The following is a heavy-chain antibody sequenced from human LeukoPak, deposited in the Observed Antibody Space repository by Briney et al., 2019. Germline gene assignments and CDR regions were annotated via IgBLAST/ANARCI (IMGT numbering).Heavy chain of an antibody. CDR3: ARNDILTGYFSYYYYYYMDV. CDR2: INPNSGGT. V-gene: IGHV1-2*02. D-gene: IGHD3-9*01. J-gene: IGHJ6*03. CDR1: VYTLTGYY. Sequence: ASEKVSRKASVYTLTGYYMHWVRQAPGQGRGGVGWINPNSGGTNYAQKFQGRVTMTRDTSISTAYMELSRLRSDDTAVYYCARNDILTGYFSYYYYYYMDVWGKGTTVTVSS.